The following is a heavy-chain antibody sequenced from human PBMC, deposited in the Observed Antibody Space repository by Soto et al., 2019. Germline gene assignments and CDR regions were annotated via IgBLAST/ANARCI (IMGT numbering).Heavy chain of an antibody. D-gene: IGHD3-10*01. CDR1: GFIFSSYW. CDR2: IKSDGITT. J-gene: IGHJ5*02. V-gene: IGHV3-74*01. Sequence: EVQLVESGGGLVQPGGSLRLSCAASGFIFSSYWMHWVRQPPGKGLVWVARIKSDGITTTYADSVKGRFTISRDNARNTLYLQMNSLRAEDTAVYYCARDDMVRGRDSNWFDPWGQGALVTVSS. CDR3: ARDDMVRGRDSNWFDP.